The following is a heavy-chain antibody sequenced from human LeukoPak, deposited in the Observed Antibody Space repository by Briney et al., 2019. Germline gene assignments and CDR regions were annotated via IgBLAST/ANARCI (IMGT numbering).Heavy chain of an antibody. CDR2: VYYSGST. CDR3: ARSGESHLNWFDP. V-gene: IGHV4-59*01. Sequence: SETLSLTCTVSGGSISGYYWSWIRQPPGKGLEWIGYVYYSGSTNYNPSLKSRVTMSVDTSKNQFSLKLNSVTAADTAVYYCARSGESHLNWFDPWGQGTLVTVSS. CDR1: GGSISGYY. J-gene: IGHJ5*02. D-gene: IGHD2-15*01.